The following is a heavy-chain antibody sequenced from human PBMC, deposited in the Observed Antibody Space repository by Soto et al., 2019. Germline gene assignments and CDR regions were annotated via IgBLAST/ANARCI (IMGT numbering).Heavy chain of an antibody. V-gene: IGHV3-23*01. Sequence: SGGSTYYADSVQGRFTISRDNSKNTLYVKMNRMRDENTAVYYCAKGISDYYAPRDHRGQGTRVTAPQ. D-gene: IGHD3-22*01. J-gene: IGHJ4*02. CDR3: AKGISDYYAPRDH. CDR2: SGGST.